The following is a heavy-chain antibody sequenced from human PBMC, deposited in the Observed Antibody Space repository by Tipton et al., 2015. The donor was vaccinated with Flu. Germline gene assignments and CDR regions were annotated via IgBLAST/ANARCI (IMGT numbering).Heavy chain of an antibody. Sequence: SLRLSCAASGFTFSSYELNWVRQAPGKGLEWGSYISSSGTTIYFADSVKGRFTISRDNAKNSLYLQMNSLRAEDTAVCYCARVWGYSYYFDYWGQGTLVTVSS. CDR3: ARVWGYSYYFDY. D-gene: IGHD3-16*01. V-gene: IGHV3-48*03. CDR2: ISSSGTTI. CDR1: GFTFSSYE. J-gene: IGHJ4*02.